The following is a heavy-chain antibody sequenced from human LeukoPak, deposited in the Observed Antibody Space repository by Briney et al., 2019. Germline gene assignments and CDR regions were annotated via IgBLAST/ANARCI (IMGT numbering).Heavy chain of an antibody. V-gene: IGHV4-34*01. CDR1: GWSFSDYY. D-gene: IGHD6-25*01. Sequence: SETLSLTCAVYGWSFSDYYWSWIRQPPGRGLEWIGDINHRGSTNYNPSLKSGGTIPVDTSKNQFSVKLSSVTAAHTGVYYCARGRSGSGIYYCDYWGQGTLVTVSS. J-gene: IGHJ4*02. CDR3: ARGRSGSGIYYCDY. CDR2: INHRGST.